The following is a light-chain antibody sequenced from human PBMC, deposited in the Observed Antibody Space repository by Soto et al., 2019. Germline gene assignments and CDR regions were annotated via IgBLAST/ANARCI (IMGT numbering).Light chain of an antibody. Sequence: EIVLTQSPATLSLSPGERATLSCRASQSVSSYLAWYQQKPGQAPRLLIYDACNRATGIPARFSGSGSGTGFTLTISRLEPEDFAVYYCQHRSHWPPTFGQGTKLEI. CDR2: DAC. V-gene: IGKV3-11*01. J-gene: IGKJ2*01. CDR3: QHRSHWPPT. CDR1: QSVSSY.